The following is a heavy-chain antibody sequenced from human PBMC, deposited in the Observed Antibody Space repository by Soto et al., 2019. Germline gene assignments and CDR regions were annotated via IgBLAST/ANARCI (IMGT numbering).Heavy chain of an antibody. CDR2: IKSKADGGTT. J-gene: IGHJ4*01. D-gene: IGHD2-2*01. V-gene: IGHV3-15*07. CDR3: TTDSYINMPIVRFDY. Sequence: PGGSLRLSCAASGFIFSNAWINWVRQAPGKGLEWVGRIKSKADGGTTDFAAPVKGRFAISRDDSMNMMYMQMSSLRTEDTAVYYCTTDSYINMPIVRFDYCGHGTLVTVSS. CDR1: GFIFSNAW.